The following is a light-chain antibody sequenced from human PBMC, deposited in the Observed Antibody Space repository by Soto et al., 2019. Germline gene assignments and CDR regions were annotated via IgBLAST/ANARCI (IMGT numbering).Light chain of an antibody. V-gene: IGKV3-15*01. CDR1: QSVSSS. CDR2: GAS. J-gene: IGKJ4*01. CDR3: LQYHNWPLT. Sequence: EIVMTQSPATLSVSPGERAALSCRASQSVSSSLAWYQQKPGQAPRLLIHGASTGATGIPARFSGSGSGTDFSLTISSLQSEDFAVYYCLQYHNWPLTFGGGTKVDIK.